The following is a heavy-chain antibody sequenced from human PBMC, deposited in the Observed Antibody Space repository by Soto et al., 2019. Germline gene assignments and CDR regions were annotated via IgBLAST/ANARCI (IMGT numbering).Heavy chain of an antibody. V-gene: IGHV4-38-2*02. Sequence: KASETLSLTCTVSGYSNSSGCYWGWIRQPPGKRLEWIGSMYPTGSTYYDPSLKSRITMSADTSKNPLSLNLSSVTAADTAMYYCAAGPPWEQHFDYWGQGTLVTVSS. J-gene: IGHJ4*02. D-gene: IGHD1-26*01. CDR3: AAGPPWEQHFDY. CDR1: GYSNSSGCY. CDR2: MYPTGST.